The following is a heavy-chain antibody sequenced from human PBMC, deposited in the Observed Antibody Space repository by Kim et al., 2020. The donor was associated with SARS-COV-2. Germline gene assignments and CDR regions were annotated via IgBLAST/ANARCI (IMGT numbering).Heavy chain of an antibody. D-gene: IGHD3-22*01. CDR2: IPSDGRNE. J-gene: IGHJ5*02. Sequence: GGSLRLSCAASGFTFSNYPMHWVRQAPGKGLEWVAVIPSDGRNEVLADSVKGRFTVSRDNSKNTLFLQMNRLRPEDAAIYYCALGTYFDIRGPWRSWGQGTLVTVSS. V-gene: IGHV3-30-3*01. CDR1: GFTFSNYP. CDR3: ALGTYFDIRGPWRS.